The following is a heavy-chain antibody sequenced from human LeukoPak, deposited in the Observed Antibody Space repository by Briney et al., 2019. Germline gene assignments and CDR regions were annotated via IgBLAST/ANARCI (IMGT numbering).Heavy chain of an antibody. CDR1: GFTFSDYA. D-gene: IGHD6-19*01. CDR2: ISGSVIST. J-gene: IGHJ4*02. V-gene: IGHV3-23*01. Sequence: PGGSLRLSCAAAGFTFSDYAMSWVRQAPGKGLEWASAISGSVISTYYADSVKGRFTISRDNSENTLYLQMNSLRAKDMAVYYCAKEENTGWWWGQGTLVTVSS. CDR3: AKEENTGWW.